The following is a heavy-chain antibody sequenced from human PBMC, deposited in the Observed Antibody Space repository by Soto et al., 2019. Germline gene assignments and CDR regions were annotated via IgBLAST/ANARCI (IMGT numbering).Heavy chain of an antibody. CDR3: AVFEYSSSLVYYYYGMDV. D-gene: IGHD6-6*01. Sequence: SVKVSCKASGGTFSSYAISWVRQAPGQGLEWMGGIIPIFGTANYAQKFQGRVTITADKSTSTAYMELSSLRSEDTAVYYCAVFEYSSSLVYYYYGMDVWGQGTTVTVSS. CDR2: IIPIFGTA. V-gene: IGHV1-69*06. CDR1: GGTFSSYA. J-gene: IGHJ6*02.